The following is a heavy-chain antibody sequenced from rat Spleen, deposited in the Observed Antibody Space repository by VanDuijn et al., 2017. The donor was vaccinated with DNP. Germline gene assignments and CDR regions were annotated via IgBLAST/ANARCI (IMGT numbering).Heavy chain of an antibody. D-gene: IGHD5-1*01. J-gene: IGHJ2*01. V-gene: IGHV2-30*01. CDR1: GFSLTNYH. Sequence: QVQLKESGPGLVQPSQTLSLACTVSGFSLTNYHMHWVRQAAGKGLEWMGVIWTGGGTDYTSGLKSRLSISRDTSKSQVFLEMNSLKSEDTATYYCVRDGSFDFWGQGVMVTVSS. CDR2: IWTGGGT. CDR3: VRDGSFDF.